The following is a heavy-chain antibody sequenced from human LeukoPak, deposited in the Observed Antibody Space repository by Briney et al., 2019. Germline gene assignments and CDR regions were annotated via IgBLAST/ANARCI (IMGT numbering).Heavy chain of an antibody. J-gene: IGHJ4*02. D-gene: IGHD5-12*01. CDR1: GGSINSYY. CDR3: ASRSHGGYNY. Sequence: SETLSLTCTVSGGSINSYYWSWIRQPPGKGLEWIGYIYYSGSTNYNPSLKSRVTISVDTSKNQFSLKLSSVTAADTAVYYCASRSHGGYNYWGQGTLVTVSS. CDR2: IYYSGST. V-gene: IGHV4-59*01.